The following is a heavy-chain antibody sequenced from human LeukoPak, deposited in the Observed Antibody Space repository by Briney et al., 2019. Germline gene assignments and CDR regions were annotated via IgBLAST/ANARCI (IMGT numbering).Heavy chain of an antibody. D-gene: IGHD6-6*01. V-gene: IGHV4-39*01. CDR1: GGSISSSSYY. CDR2: IYYSGST. J-gene: IGHJ4*02. CDR3: ARQGRIAARHTGFDY. Sequence: SGTLSLTCTVSGGSISSSSYYWGWIRQPPGKGLEWIGSIYYSGSTYYNPSLKSRVTISVDTSKNQFSLKLSSVTAADTAVYYYARQGRIAARHTGFDYWGQGTLVTVSS.